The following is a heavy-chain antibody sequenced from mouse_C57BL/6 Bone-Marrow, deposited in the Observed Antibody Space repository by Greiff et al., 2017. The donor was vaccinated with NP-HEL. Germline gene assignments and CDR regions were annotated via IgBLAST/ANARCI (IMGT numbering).Heavy chain of an antibody. CDR1: GYTFTDYY. CDR3: ARRYYGSSSRYWYFDV. J-gene: IGHJ1*03. V-gene: IGHV1-75*01. D-gene: IGHD1-1*01. CDR2: IFPGSGST. Sequence: QVQLQQSGPELVKPGASVKISCKASGYTFTDYYINWVKQRPGQGLEWIGWIFPGSGSTYYNEKFKGKATLTVDKSSSTAYMLLSSLTSEDSAVYFCARRYYGSSSRYWYFDVWGTGTTVTVSS.